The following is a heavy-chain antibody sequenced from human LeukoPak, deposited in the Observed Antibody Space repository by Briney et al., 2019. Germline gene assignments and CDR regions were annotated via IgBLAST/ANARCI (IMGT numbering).Heavy chain of an antibody. J-gene: IGHJ6*02. CDR3: ARDNEIVVVPAATSIYYYGMDV. V-gene: IGHV3-7*01. D-gene: IGHD2-2*01. CDR2: IKKDGSEK. Sequence: GGSLRLSCATSGFSFSSFWMSWVRQAPGKGLEWVANIKKDGSEKYYVDSVKGRFTISRDNVKNSLYLQMNSLRAEDTAVYYCARDNEIVVVPAATSIYYYGMDVWGQGTTVTVSS. CDR1: GFSFSSFW.